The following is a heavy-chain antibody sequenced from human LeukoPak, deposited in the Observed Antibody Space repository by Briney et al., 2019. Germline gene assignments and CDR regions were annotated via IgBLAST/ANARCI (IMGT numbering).Heavy chain of an antibody. J-gene: IGHJ4*02. V-gene: IGHV4-39*07. CDR3: ARDYPEYCSSTSCSVFDY. D-gene: IGHD2-2*01. Sequence: SETLSLTCTVPGGSTSSSSYYWGWIRQPPGKGLEWIGSIYYSGSTYYNPSLKSRVTISVDTSKNQFSLKLSSVTAADTAVYYCARDYPEYCSSTSCSVFDYWGQGTLVTVSS. CDR1: GGSTSSSSYY. CDR2: IYYSGST.